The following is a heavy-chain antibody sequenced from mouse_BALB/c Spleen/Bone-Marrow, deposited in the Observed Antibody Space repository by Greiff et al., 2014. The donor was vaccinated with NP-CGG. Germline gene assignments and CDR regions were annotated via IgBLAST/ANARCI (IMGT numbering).Heavy chain of an antibody. D-gene: IGHD2-3*01. V-gene: IGHV4-1*02. CDR1: GFGFSRYW. CDR2: INPDSSTI. CDR3: ARNGYYGWIAY. Sequence: EVQGVESGGGLVQPGGSLKLSCAASGFGFSRYWMTWVRQAPGKGLEWIGEINPDSSTINSTPSLKDKFIISRDNAKNTLYLQMSKVRSEDTALYYCARNGYYGWIAYWGQGTLVTVSA. J-gene: IGHJ3*01.